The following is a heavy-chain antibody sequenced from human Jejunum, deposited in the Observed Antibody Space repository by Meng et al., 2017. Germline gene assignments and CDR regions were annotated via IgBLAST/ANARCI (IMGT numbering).Heavy chain of an antibody. CDR2: TYYRSKWYN. Sequence: QDLLQQSGPGLVKPSQTPSLTCAISGDSVSSNSAAWSWIRQPPSRGLEWLGRTYYRSKWYNDYAISVKGRITINPDTSKNQFSLQLNSVTPEDTAVYYCAYERTNSYYFDYWGQGTLVTVSS. CDR3: AYERTNSYYFDY. D-gene: IGHD2-8*01. J-gene: IGHJ4*02. V-gene: IGHV6-1*01. CDR1: GDSVSSNSAA.